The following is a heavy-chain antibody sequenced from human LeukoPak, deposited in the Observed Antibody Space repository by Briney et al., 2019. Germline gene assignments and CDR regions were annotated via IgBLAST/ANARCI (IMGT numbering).Heavy chain of an antibody. J-gene: IGHJ3*02. D-gene: IGHD1-26*01. CDR3: ARDLRIVGAKAFDI. V-gene: IGHV1-46*01. Sequence: GASVKVSCKPSGYTFTGYYMHWVRQAPGRGLGWMGIINPSGGSTSYAQKFQGRVTMTRDMSTSTVYMELSSLRSEDTAVYYCARDLRIVGAKAFDIWGQGTMVTVSS. CDR1: GYTFTGYY. CDR2: INPSGGST.